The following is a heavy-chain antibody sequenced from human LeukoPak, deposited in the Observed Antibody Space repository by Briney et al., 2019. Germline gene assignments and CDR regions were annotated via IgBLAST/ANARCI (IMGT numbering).Heavy chain of an antibody. CDR2: INSDSGGT. J-gene: IGHJ4*02. D-gene: IGHD6-13*01. V-gene: IGHV1-2*02. Sequence: ASVKVSCKPSGYTLTGYYIHWVRQAPGQGLEWMGWINSDSGGTNYAQKFQGRVTMTRDTSISTAYMELSRLRSDDTAVYYCARGRYSSSWYLDYWGQGTLVTVSS. CDR3: ARGRYSSSWYLDY. CDR1: GYTLTGYY.